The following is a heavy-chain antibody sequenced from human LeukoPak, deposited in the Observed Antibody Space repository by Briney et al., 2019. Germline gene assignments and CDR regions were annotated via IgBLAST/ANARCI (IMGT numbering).Heavy chain of an antibody. V-gene: IGHV2-70*17. J-gene: IGHJ4*02. CDR1: GFSISTSGMC. CDR3: ARIPDYGSGTFDY. CDR2: IDWNDDK. D-gene: IGHD3-10*01. Sequence: ESGPALVKPTQTLTLTCSVSGFSISTSGMCVNWIRQPPGKALEWLARIDWNDDKFYNTSLETRLTISRDTSKNQVVLIMSNMDPVDTATYYCARIPDYGSGTFDYWGQGTPVTVSS.